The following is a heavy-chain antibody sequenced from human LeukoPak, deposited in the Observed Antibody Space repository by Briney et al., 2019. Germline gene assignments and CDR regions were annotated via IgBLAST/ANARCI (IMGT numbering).Heavy chain of an antibody. J-gene: IGHJ3*02. CDR2: IYYSGST. Sequence: SETLSLTCTVSGGSISSYYWSWIRQPPGKGLEWIGYIYYSGSTNYNPSLKSRVTISVDTSKNQFSLKLSSVTAADTAVYYCARGVAAASDAFDIWGQGTMVTVSS. D-gene: IGHD6-13*01. V-gene: IGHV4-59*12. CDR1: GGSISSYY. CDR3: ARGVAAASDAFDI.